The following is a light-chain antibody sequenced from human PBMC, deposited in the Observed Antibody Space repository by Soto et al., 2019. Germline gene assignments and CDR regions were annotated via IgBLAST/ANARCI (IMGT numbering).Light chain of an antibody. V-gene: IGKV3-20*01. J-gene: IGKJ1*01. CDR1: QSVSSSY. Sequence: EIVLTQSPGTLSLSPGERATFSCRASQSVSSSYIAWYQQKRGQAPRRLIYGAPIRATGIPDRFSGSGSGTDITLTISRLEPEDFALYYCQQYHTSPLTFGQGTKVDIK. CDR3: QQYHTSPLT. CDR2: GAP.